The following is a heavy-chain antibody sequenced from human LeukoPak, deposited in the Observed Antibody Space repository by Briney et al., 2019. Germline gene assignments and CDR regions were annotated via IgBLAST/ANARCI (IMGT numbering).Heavy chain of an antibody. CDR2: IYYSGST. CDR3: ARVFYGRHGGSDY. CDR1: GGSISSYY. D-gene: IGHD4-17*01. J-gene: IGHJ4*02. V-gene: IGHV4-59*01. Sequence: SETLSLTCTVSGGSISSYYWSWIRQPPGKGLEWIGYIYYSGSTNYNPSLKSRVTISVDTSKNQFSLKLSSVTAADTAVYYCARVFYGRHGGSDYWGQGTLVTVSS.